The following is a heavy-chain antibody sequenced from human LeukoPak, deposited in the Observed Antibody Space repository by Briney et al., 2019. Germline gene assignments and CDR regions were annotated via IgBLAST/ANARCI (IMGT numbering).Heavy chain of an antibody. V-gene: IGHV1-24*01. D-gene: IGHD3-16*01. CDR2: FDPEVDKI. CDR3: ATRVLWRILDCFDR. CDR1: GYRLSDLS. J-gene: IGHJ3*02. Sequence: GASVKVSCKVSGYRLSDLSMAWVRQAPGKGLEWMGGFDPEVDKITFAQKFEGRVTMTEDTSTDTAYMELSSLRSDDTAVYYCATRVLWRILDCFDRWGQGTMVTVSS.